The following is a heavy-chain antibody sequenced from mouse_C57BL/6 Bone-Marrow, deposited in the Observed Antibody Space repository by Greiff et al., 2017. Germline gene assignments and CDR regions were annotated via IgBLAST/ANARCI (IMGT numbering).Heavy chain of an antibody. Sequence: VQLQQSGAELARPGASVKLSCKASGYTFTSYGISWVKQRTGQGLEWIGEIYPRSGNTYYNEKFKGKATLTADKSSSTAYMELRSLTSEDSAVYFCARRDGSRSWFAYCGQGTLVTVSA. V-gene: IGHV1-81*01. J-gene: IGHJ3*01. CDR1: GYTFTSYG. D-gene: IGHD1-1*01. CDR3: ARRDGSRSWFAY. CDR2: IYPRSGNT.